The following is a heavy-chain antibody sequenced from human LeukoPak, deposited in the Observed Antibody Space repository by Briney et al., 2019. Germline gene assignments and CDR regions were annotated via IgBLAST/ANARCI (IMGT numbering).Heavy chain of an antibody. CDR1: GFTFSDYY. J-gene: IGHJ3*02. D-gene: IGHD3-22*01. CDR2: ISSSGSTI. CDR3: ARVDYYDSSGYAAHAFNT. Sequence: TGGSLRLSCAASGFTFSDYYMSWIRQAPGKGLGWVSYISSSGSTIYYADSVKGRFTISRDNAKNSLYLQMNSLRAEDTAVYYCARVDYYDSSGYAAHAFNTWGQGTMVTVSS. V-gene: IGHV3-11*01.